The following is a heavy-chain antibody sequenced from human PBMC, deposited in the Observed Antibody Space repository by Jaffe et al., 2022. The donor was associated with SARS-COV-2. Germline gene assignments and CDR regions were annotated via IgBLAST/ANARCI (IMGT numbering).Heavy chain of an antibody. J-gene: IGHJ4*02. Sequence: EVQLVESGGGLVQTGGSLRLSCKASGITFSSYVMGWVRQAPGKGLEWVSTVDTSGSATYYATSVKGRFTSSRDNPKTTLYLQMNSLRVEDTATYYCASRNHIATGAPRPYWGQGILVTVSS. CDR2: VDTSGSAT. CDR3: ASRNHIATGAPRPY. V-gene: IGHV3-23*05. CDR1: GITFSSYV. D-gene: IGHD6-13*01.